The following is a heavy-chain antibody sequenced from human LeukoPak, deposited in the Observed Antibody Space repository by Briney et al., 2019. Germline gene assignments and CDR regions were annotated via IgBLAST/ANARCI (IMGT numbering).Heavy chain of an antibody. V-gene: IGHV3-53*01. D-gene: IGHD6-13*01. J-gene: IGHJ4*02. CDR3: ARECIAAAGKGAPFDY. CDR2: IYSGGST. CDR1: GFTLSSNY. Sequence: GGSLRLSCAASGFTLSSNYMSWVRQAPGKGLEWVSDIYSGGSTYDADSVKGRFTISRDNSKNTRYLQMNSLIAKDTAVYYCARECIAAAGKGAPFDYWGQGTLVTVSS.